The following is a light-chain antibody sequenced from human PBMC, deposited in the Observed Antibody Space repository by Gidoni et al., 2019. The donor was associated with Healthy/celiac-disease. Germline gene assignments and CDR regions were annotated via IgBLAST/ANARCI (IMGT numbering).Light chain of an antibody. CDR3: QQSYSTRPGIT. Sequence: DIQLHTSPSSLSASVGDRVTLTCRAIQSISSHLNWYQQKPGKAPKPLIYAASSLHSGVPSRFSGSGSVTDFTLNISILQPEDFATYFRQQSYSTRPGITFXQXTRLEIK. CDR1: QSISSH. V-gene: IGKV1-39*01. CDR2: AAS. J-gene: IGKJ5*01.